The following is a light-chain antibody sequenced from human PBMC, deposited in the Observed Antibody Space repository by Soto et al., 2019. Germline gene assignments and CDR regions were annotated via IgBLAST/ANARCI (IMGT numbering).Light chain of an antibody. CDR3: QQRSHWPLLT. CDR2: DAS. V-gene: IGKV3-11*01. J-gene: IGKJ4*01. Sequence: EIVLTQSPATLSLSPGERATLSCRASQSVSNYLAWYQHKPGQAPRLLIYDASNSATGIPARFSGSGSGTDFTLSISSLEPEDFAVYYCQQRSHWPLLTFGGGTKVEIK. CDR1: QSVSNY.